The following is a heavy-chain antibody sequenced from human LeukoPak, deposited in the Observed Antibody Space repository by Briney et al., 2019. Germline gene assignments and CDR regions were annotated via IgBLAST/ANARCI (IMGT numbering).Heavy chain of an antibody. CDR1: GFTFRSYA. Sequence: GGSLRLSCAASGFTFRSYAMSWVRQAPGKGLEWVSAISGSGDTTYYADSVKGRFTISRDNSKNTLYLQMNSLRPEDTAVYYCAKVGARGCSSSTCFIYWGQGTLGHRLL. CDR3: AKVGARGCSSSTCFIY. D-gene: IGHD2-2*01. V-gene: IGHV3-23*01. J-gene: IGHJ4*02. CDR2: ISGSGDTT.